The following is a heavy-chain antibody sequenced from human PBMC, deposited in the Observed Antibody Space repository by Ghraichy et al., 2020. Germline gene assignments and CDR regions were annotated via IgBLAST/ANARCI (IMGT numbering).Heavy chain of an antibody. CDR3: ARTFIPDYGSGSLYWYFDL. CDR2: IIPIFGTA. CDR1: GATFSSYA. J-gene: IGHJ2*01. D-gene: IGHD3-10*01. Sequence: SVKVSCKASGATFSSYAISWVRQAPGQGLEWMGGIIPIFGTANYAQKFQGRVTITADESTSTAYMELSSLRSEDTAVYYCARTFIPDYGSGSLYWYFDLWGRGTLVTISS. V-gene: IGHV1-69*13.